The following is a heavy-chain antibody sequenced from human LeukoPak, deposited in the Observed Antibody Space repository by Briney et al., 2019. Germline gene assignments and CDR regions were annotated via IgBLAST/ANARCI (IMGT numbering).Heavy chain of an antibody. V-gene: IGHV3-11*01. D-gene: IGHD3-10*01. J-gene: IGHJ4*02. CDR3: ARRGPATSYGSGSWYYFDY. Sequence: GGSLRLSCAASGSTFSDYYMSWLRQAPGKGLEWVSYISSSGSTIYYADSVKGRFTISRDNAKNSLYLQMNSLRAEDTAVYYGARRGPATSYGSGSWYYFDYWGQGTLVTVPS. CDR2: ISSSGSTI. CDR1: GSTFSDYY.